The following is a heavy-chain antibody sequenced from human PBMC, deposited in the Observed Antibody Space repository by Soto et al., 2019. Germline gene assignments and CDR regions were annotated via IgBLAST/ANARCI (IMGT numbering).Heavy chain of an antibody. V-gene: IGHV3-23*01. CDR2: ISGSGGST. Sequence: PGGSLRLSCAASGFTFSSYAMSWVRQAPGKGLEWVSAISGSGGSTYYADSVKGRFTISRDNSKNTLYLQMNSLRAEDTAVYYCAKARGGGSGSYYGNHYYYYYGMDVWGQGTTVTVSS. CDR1: GFTFSSYA. J-gene: IGHJ6*02. D-gene: IGHD3-10*01. CDR3: AKARGGGSGSYYGNHYYYYYGMDV.